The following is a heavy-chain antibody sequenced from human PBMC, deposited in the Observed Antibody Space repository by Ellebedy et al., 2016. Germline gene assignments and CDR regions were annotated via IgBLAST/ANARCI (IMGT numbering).Heavy chain of an antibody. Sequence: GESLKISXEGSGYTFTSYWIGWVRQMPGKGLEWIVIIYPGDSDTRYSPSFQGQVTISDDKSISTAYLQWSSLKASDTAMYYCARHPSDTLTGYYNLPDYWGQGTLVTVSS. J-gene: IGHJ4*02. V-gene: IGHV5-51*01. CDR2: IYPGDSDT. CDR1: GYTFTSYW. CDR3: ARHPSDTLTGYYNLPDY. D-gene: IGHD3-9*01.